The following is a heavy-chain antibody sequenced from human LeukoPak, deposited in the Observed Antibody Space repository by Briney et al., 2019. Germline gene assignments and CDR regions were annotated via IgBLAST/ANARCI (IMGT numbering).Heavy chain of an antibody. D-gene: IGHD6-13*01. V-gene: IGHV1-46*01. CDR1: GYTFTSYY. CDR3: ARGPHSSSWPDIPRDY. J-gene: IGHJ4*02. Sequence: ASVKVSCKASGYTFTSYYMHWVRQAPGQGLEWMGIINPSGGSTSYAQKFQGRVTMTRDTSTSTVYMELSSLRSEDTALYYCARGPHSSSWPDIPRDYWGQGTLVTVSS. CDR2: INPSGGST.